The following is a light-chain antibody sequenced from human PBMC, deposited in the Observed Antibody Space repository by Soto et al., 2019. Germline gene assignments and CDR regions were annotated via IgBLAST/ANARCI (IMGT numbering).Light chain of an antibody. CDR3: QQYDTSPWT. CDR2: GAS. CDR1: QSVSSTY. V-gene: IGKV3-20*01. Sequence: EIVLTQSPGTLSLSPGERATLSCRASQSVSSTYIAWFQQKPGQAPRLLMYGASNRATGIPDRFSGSGSGTDFTLTISRLEPEDFAVYYCQQYDTSPWTFGQGTKVEV. J-gene: IGKJ1*01.